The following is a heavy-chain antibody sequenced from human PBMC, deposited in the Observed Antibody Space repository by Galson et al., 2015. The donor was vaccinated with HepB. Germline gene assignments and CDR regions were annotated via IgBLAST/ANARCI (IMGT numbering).Heavy chain of an antibody. CDR2: IYYSGST. CDR1: GGAISGYY. CDR3: ARLLRGGYASGWSVFDS. D-gene: IGHD6-19*01. Sequence: ETLSLTCTVSGGAISGYYWSWIRQPPGKGLEWIGYIYYSGSTDYNPSLKSRVAISVDTSKNLFSLTYRSVTAADTAVYYCARLLRGGYASGWSVFDSWGQGALGTVSS. J-gene: IGHJ4*02. V-gene: IGHV4-59*08.